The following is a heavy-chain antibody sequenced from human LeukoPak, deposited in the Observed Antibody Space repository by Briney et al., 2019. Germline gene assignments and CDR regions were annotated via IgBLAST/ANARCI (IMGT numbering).Heavy chain of an antibody. Sequence: GGSLRLSCAASGFTFSSYDMHWVRQATGKGLEWVSAIGTAGDTYYPGSVKGRFTISRDNSKNTLYLQMNSLRAEDTAVYYCARAREAPGYYDSSGYPEGYYYYGMDVWGQGTTVTVSS. D-gene: IGHD3-22*01. J-gene: IGHJ6*02. CDR1: GFTFSSYD. V-gene: IGHV3-13*01. CDR3: ARAREAPGYYDSSGYPEGYYYYGMDV. CDR2: IGTAGDT.